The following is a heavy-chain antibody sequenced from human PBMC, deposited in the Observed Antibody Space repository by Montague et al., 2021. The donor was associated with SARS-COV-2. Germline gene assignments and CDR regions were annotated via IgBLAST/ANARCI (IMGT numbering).Heavy chain of an antibody. CDR2: ISSGGNK. J-gene: IGHJ4*02. CDR3: AKNFPGQFYFDD. Sequence: SMRLSCEASGFTFSTYGMNWVRQAPGKGLEWVSGISSGGNKHHAXSVKGRFTISRDDSRNTLYLQMHSLRAEDTAMYYCAKNFPGQFYFDDWGQGTLVAVSS. V-gene: IGHV3-23*01. CDR1: GFTFSTYG. D-gene: IGHD2/OR15-2a*01.